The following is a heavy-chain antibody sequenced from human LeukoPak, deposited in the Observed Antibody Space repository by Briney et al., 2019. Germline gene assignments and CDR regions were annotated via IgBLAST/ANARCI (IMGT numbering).Heavy chain of an antibody. V-gene: IGHV3-74*01. D-gene: IGHD6-13*01. CDR2: INSDGSST. J-gene: IGHJ6*02. Sequence: GGSLRLSCAASGFTFSSYWMHWVRQAPGKGLVWVSRINSDGSSTSYADSVKGRFTISRDNAKNTLYLQMNSLRAEDTAVYYCARVIAAGEDYPTYYYYGMDVWGQGTTVTVSS. CDR3: ARVIAAGEDYPTYYYYGMDV. CDR1: GFTFSSYW.